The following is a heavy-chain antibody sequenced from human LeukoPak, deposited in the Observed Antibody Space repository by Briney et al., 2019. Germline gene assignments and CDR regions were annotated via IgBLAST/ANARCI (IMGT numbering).Heavy chain of an antibody. D-gene: IGHD6-13*01. Sequence: ASVKVSCKTSGYTFTRNGIIWVRQAPGQGLEWMGWVSSFNGNTNYAQSLQGRVTMTTDTSTNTAYMELRSLTFDDTAVYYCARDVSAGSLSFDYWGQGTLVTVSS. CDR1: GYTFTRNG. CDR2: VSSFNGNT. V-gene: IGHV1-18*01. J-gene: IGHJ4*02. CDR3: ARDVSAGSLSFDY.